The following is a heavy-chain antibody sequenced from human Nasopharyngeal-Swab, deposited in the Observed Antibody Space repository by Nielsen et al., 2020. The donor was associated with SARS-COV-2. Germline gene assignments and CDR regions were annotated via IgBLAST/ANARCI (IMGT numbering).Heavy chain of an antibody. Sequence: SVKVSCKACVGTFSPSAHLPVRQAPGQGLEWMGGIIPIFGTANYAQKFQGRVTITADESTSTAYMELSSLRSEDTAVYYCARIAVHHNWFDPWGQGTLVTVSS. CDR3: ARIAVHHNWFDP. CDR1: VGTFSPSA. D-gene: IGHD1-1*01. V-gene: IGHV1-69*13. J-gene: IGHJ5*02. CDR2: IIPIFGTA.